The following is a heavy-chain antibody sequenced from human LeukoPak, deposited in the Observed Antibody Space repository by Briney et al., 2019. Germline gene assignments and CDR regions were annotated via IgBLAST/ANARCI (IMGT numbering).Heavy chain of an antibody. CDR2: ISGSGGGT. CDR1: GFTFSSYA. D-gene: IGHD3-9*01. CDR3: AKDSRGLRYFDWLLGYFDY. V-gene: IGHV3-23*01. Sequence: PGGSLRLSCAASGFTFSSYAMSWVRQAPGKGLEWVSAISGSGGGTYYADSVKGRFTISRDNSKNTLYLQMNSLRAEDTAVYYCAKDSRGLRYFDWLLGYFDYWGQGTLVTVSS. J-gene: IGHJ4*02.